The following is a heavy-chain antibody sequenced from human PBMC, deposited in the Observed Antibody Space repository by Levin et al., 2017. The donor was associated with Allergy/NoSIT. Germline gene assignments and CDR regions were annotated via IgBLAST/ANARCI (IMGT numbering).Heavy chain of an antibody. CDR2: IYPGDSDT. J-gene: IGHJ4*02. V-gene: IGHV5-51*01. CDR3: ARWVRLGLGYFDY. D-gene: IGHD2-21*01. Sequence: PGGSLRLSCKGSGYSFTSYWIGWVRQMPGKGLEWMGIIYPGDSDTRYSPSFQGQVTISADKSISTAYLQWSSLKASDTAMYYCARWVRLGLGYFDYWGQGTLVTVSS. CDR1: GYSFTSYW.